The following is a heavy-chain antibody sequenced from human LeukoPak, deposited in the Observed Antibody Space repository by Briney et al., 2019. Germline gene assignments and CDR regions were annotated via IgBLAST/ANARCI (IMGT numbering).Heavy chain of an antibody. J-gene: IGHJ4*02. CDR2: ISYDGSNK. CDR3: AKAAAYYYDSSGYMAGGY. V-gene: IGHV3-30*18. D-gene: IGHD3-22*01. CDR1: GFTFSSYG. Sequence: GGSLRLSCAASGFTFSSYGMHWVRQAPGKGLEWVAVISYDGSNKYYADSVKGRFTISGDNSKNTLYLQMNSLRAEDTAVYYCAKAAAYYYDSSGYMAGGYWGQGTLVTVSS.